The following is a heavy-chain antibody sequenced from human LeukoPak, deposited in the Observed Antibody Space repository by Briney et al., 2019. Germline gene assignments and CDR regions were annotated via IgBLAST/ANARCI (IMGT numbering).Heavy chain of an antibody. CDR1: GFTFSSHS. D-gene: IGHD2-2*03. V-gene: IGHV3-21*01. J-gene: IGHJ4*02. Sequence: SGGSLRLSCAASGFTFSSHSMNWVRQAPGKGLEWVSSISSSSSYIYYADSVKGRSTISRDNAKNSLYLQMNSLRAEDTAVYYCARDLGYCSSTSCSYHYWGQGTLVTVSS. CDR2: ISSSSSYI. CDR3: ARDLGYCSSTSCSYHY.